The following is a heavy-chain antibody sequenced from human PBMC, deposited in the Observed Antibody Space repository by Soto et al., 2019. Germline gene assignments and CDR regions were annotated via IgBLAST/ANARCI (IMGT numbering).Heavy chain of an antibody. J-gene: IGHJ4*02. V-gene: IGHV4-28*01. Sequence: PQTLSLTCAVSGYSISSSNWWGWIRQPPGKGLEWIGYIYYSGTTYYNPSLKSRVTMSVDTSKNQYSLKLTSVTAVDTALYYCARREIQGPIDYWGQGTLVTVSS. CDR1: GYSISSSNW. CDR2: IYYSGTT. CDR3: ARREIQGPIDY. D-gene: IGHD1-26*01.